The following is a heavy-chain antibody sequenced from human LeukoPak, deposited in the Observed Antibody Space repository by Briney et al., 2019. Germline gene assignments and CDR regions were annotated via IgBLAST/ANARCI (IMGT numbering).Heavy chain of an antibody. Sequence: GGSLRPSCAASGFTFSSYWMYWVRQAPGKGLVWVSRINSDGSSITYADSVKGRFTISRDNAKNTLYLQMNSLRVEDTAVYYCAREGRVSGYDFDCWGQGTLVTVSS. J-gene: IGHJ4*02. CDR1: GFTFSSYW. CDR2: INSDGSSI. D-gene: IGHD5-12*01. CDR3: AREGRVSGYDFDC. V-gene: IGHV3-74*03.